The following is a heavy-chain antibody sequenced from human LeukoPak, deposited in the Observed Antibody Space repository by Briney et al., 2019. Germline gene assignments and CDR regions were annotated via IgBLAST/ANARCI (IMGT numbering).Heavy chain of an antibody. J-gene: IGHJ5*02. V-gene: IGHV1-18*01. CDR2: ISAYNGNT. CDR3: ARNFRVLNWFDP. Sequence: ASVKVFCKASGYTFTSYGISWVRQAPGQGLEWMGWISAYNGNTNYAQKLQGRVTMTTDTSTSTAYMELRSLRSDDTAVYYCARNFRVLNWFDPWGQGTLVTVSS. CDR1: GYTFTSYG. D-gene: IGHD3-3*01.